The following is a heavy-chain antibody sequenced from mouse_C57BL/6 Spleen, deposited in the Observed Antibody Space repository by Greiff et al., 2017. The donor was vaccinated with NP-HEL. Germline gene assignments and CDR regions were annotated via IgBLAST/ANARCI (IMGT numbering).Heavy chain of an antibody. D-gene: IGHD2-2*01. J-gene: IGHJ3*01. CDR2: ISSGGDYI. Sequence: EVKLMESGEGLVKPGGSLKLSCAASGFTFSSYAMSWVRQTPEKRLEWVAYISSGGDYIYYADTVKGRFTISRDNARNTLYLQMSSLKSEDTAMYYCTREDGYDEGFAYWGQGTLVTVSA. CDR1: GFTFSSYA. CDR3: TREDGYDEGFAY. V-gene: IGHV5-9-1*02.